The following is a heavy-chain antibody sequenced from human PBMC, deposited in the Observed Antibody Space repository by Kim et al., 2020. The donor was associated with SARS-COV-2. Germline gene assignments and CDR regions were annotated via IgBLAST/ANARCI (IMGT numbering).Heavy chain of an antibody. D-gene: IGHD3-10*01. J-gene: IGHJ4*02. CDR3: ASSRAYFDS. CDR1: GFTFSIYS. Sequence: LSLTCAASGFTFSIYSMNWVRQAPGRGLEWVSYITGDSNTIYYADSVKGRFTISRDNAKSSLFLQMNSLRDEDTAVYYCASSRAYFDSWGQGTLVTV. CDR2: ITGDSNTI. V-gene: IGHV3-48*02.